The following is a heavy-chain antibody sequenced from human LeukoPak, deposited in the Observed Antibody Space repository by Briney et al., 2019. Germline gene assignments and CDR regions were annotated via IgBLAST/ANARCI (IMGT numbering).Heavy chain of an antibody. V-gene: IGHV1-3*01. Sequence: GASVKVSCKASGYTFTSYAIHWVRQAPGQRLEWMGWINAVNGNTKYSQKFRGGVTITRDTSASTAYMELSSLRSEDTAVYYCAGTSGSSPYYFDYWGQGTLVTVSS. CDR1: GYTFTSYA. CDR2: INAVNGNT. D-gene: IGHD3-3*01. J-gene: IGHJ4*02. CDR3: AGTSGSSPYYFDY.